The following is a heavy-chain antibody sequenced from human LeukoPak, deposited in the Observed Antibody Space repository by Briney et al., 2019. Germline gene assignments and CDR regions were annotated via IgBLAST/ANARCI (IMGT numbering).Heavy chain of an antibody. CDR3: ATYQWELLLYYYFDY. J-gene: IGHJ4*02. CDR1: GYTLTELS. CDR2: FDPEDGET. D-gene: IGHD1-26*01. Sequence: ASVEVSCKVSGYTLTELSMHWVRQAPGKGLEWMGGFDPEDGETIYAQKFQGRVTMTEDTSTDTAYMELSSLRSEDTAVYYCATYQWELLLYYYFDYWGQGTLVTVSS. V-gene: IGHV1-24*01.